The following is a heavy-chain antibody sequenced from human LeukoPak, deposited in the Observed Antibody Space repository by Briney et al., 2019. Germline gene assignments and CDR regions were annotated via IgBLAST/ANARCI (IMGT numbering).Heavy chain of an antibody. CDR2: INHSGST. CDR1: GGSFSGYY. Sequence: SETLSLTCAVYGGSFSGYYWSWIRQPPGKGLEWIGEINHSGSTNYNPSLKSRVTISVDTSKNQFSLKLSSVTAADTAVYYCARSSPVYGDYGKDYGGQGTLVTVSS. V-gene: IGHV4-34*01. J-gene: IGHJ4*02. D-gene: IGHD4-17*01. CDR3: ARSSPVYGDYGKDY.